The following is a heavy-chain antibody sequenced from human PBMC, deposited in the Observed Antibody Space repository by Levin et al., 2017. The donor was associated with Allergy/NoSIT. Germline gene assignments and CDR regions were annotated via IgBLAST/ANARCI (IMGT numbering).Heavy chain of an antibody. J-gene: IGHJ2*01. CDR1: GFTFSSYG. CDR3: AKGGSGWFKTLYWYFDL. CDR2: ISYDGSNK. V-gene: IGHV3-30*18. D-gene: IGHD6-19*01. Sequence: GGSLRLSCAASGFTFSSYGMHWVRQAPGKGLEWVAVISYDGSNKYYADSVKGRFTISRDNSKNTLYLQMNSLRAEDTAVYYCAKGGSGWFKTLYWYFDLWGRGTLVTVSS.